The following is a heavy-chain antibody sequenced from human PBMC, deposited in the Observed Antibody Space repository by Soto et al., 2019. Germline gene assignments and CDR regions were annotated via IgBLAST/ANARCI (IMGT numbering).Heavy chain of an antibody. J-gene: IGHJ4*02. Sequence: PGGSLRLSCAASGFTFQNNGMIWVRQAPGKGLEWVSGFSNSDGSRYYADSVKGRFTISRDNFKNTLYLQMNNLRAEDTALYYCAKRREGGGATPFDFWGQGTLVTVS. D-gene: IGHD2-15*01. V-gene: IGHV3-23*01. CDR3: AKRREGGGATPFDF. CDR2: FSNSDGSR. CDR1: GFTFQNNG.